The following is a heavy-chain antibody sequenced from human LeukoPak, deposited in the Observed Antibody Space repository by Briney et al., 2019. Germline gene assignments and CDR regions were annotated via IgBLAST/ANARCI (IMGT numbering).Heavy chain of an antibody. CDR3: ARLSSDGYNSLTY. V-gene: IGHV4-38-2*01. CDR2: IYHSGST. Sequence: QVQLQESGPGLVKPSETLSLTCAVSGYSISSGYYCGWIRQPPGKGLEWIGSIYHSGSTYYNPSLKSRVTISLVTSKNQLSLKVSSVTAADTAVHYCARLSSDGYNSLTYWGQGTLVTVSS. D-gene: IGHD5-24*01. J-gene: IGHJ4*02. CDR1: GYSISSGYY.